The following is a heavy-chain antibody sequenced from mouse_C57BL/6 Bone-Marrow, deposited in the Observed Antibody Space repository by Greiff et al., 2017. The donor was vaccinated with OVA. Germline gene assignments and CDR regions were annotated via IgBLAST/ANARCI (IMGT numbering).Heavy chain of an antibody. CDR3: ARGPYYYGSSYAWFAY. J-gene: IGHJ3*01. D-gene: IGHD1-1*01. Sequence: QVQLQQPGAELVKPGASVKMSCKASGYTFTSYWITWVKQRPGQGLEWIGDIYPGSGSTNYNEKFKSKATLTVDTSSSTAYMQLSSLTSEDSAVYYCARGPYYYGSSYAWFAYWGQGTRVTVSA. CDR2: IYPGSGST. CDR1: GYTFTSYW. V-gene: IGHV1-55*01.